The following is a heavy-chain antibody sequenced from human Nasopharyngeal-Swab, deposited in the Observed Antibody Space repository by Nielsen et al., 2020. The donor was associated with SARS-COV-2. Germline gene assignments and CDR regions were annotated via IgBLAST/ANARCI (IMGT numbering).Heavy chain of an antibody. Sequence: WIRQPPGKGLEWIGEINHSGSTNYNPSLKSRVTISVDTSKNQFSLKPSSVTAADTAVYYCARRGYPATDYWGQGTLVTVSS. CDR3: ARRGYPATDY. CDR2: INHSGST. V-gene: IGHV4-34*01. J-gene: IGHJ4*02. D-gene: IGHD3-22*01.